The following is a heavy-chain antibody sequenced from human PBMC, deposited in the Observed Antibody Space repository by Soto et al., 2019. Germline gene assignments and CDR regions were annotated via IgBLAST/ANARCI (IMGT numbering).Heavy chain of an antibody. Sequence: EVQLVESWGGLVKPGGSLRLSCAASGFTFTNAWMSWVRQAPGKGRAWVGRIKSKSNGGTTDYAAPVKGRFTISREDSKNTLYLQMNSLKTEDTAVYYCTTDRCSSTSCSDYWGQGTLVTVSS. J-gene: IGHJ4*02. CDR3: TTDRCSSTSCSDY. D-gene: IGHD2-2*01. CDR1: GFTFTNAW. CDR2: IKSKSNGGTT. V-gene: IGHV3-15*01.